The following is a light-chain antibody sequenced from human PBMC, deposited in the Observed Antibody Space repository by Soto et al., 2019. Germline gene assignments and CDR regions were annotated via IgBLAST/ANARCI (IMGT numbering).Light chain of an antibody. CDR1: QSILYSSNNKNY. CDR3: QQYYSPQT. V-gene: IGKV4-1*01. J-gene: IGKJ1*01. Sequence: DIVMTQSPDSLAVSLGERATINCKSSQSILYSSNNKNYLAWYQQKPGQPPKLLIYWASTRESGVPDRFSGSGSETDFTLTISSLQAEDVEVYYCQQYYSPQTFGQGTKVEIK. CDR2: WAS.